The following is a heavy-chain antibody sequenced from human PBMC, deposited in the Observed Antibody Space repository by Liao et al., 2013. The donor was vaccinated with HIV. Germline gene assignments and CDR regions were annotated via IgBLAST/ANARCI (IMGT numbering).Heavy chain of an antibody. CDR2: VNRSGST. J-gene: IGHJ6*03. Sequence: QVQLQQWGAGLLKPAETLSLTCALSGESFSDYYWTWIRQPPGKGLEWIGEVNRSGSTNYRPSLKSRLTISVDTSKNQFSLKLSSVTAAETAVYYCARGRRDRYYYYYYYMDVWGKGTTVTVSS. CDR1: GESFSDYY. V-gene: IGHV4-34*01. CDR3: ARGRRDRYYYYYYYMDV. D-gene: IGHD3-16*02.